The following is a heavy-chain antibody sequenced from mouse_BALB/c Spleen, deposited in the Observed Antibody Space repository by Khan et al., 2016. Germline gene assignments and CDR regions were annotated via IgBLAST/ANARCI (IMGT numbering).Heavy chain of an antibody. CDR3: ASGDYGNYAAY. CDR2: IDPENGNT. CDR1: GFNIKDNF. V-gene: IGHV14-1*02. J-gene: IGHJ3*01. Sequence: EVELVESGAELVRPGASVKLSCKASGFNIKDNFIHWVKQRPEQGLECIGWIDPENGNTIYAPKFQDRASITADTSSNTAYLQLSSLTSEDTAVYYCASGDYGNYAAYWGQGALVTVSA. D-gene: IGHD2-1*01.